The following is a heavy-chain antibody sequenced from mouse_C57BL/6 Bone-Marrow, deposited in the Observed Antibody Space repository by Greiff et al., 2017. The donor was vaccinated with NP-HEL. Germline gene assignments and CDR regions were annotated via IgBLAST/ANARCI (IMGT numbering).Heavy chain of an antibody. V-gene: IGHV1-53*01. Sequence: VQLQQPGTELVKPGASVKLPCKASGYTFTSNWMHWVRQRPGQGLEWIGNINPSNGGTNYNEKFKSKATLTVDKSSSTAYMQHSSLTSEDSAVYYCARDSGYAFDYWGQGTTLTVSS. J-gene: IGHJ2*01. CDR1: GYTFTSNW. CDR2: INPSNGGT. D-gene: IGHD3-2*02. CDR3: ARDSGYAFDY.